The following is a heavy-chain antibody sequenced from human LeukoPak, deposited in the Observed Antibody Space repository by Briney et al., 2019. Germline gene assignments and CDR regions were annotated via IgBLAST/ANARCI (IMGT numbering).Heavy chain of an antibody. J-gene: IGHJ3*02. Sequence: GGSLSLSCAGYAFTFSSYWMSWVRQAPGKGPEWVANIKDDGSEKYYLDSVKGRFTISRDNAKNSLYLQMNSLRAEDTAVYSCARIKEYGFDIWGQGTMVTVSS. CDR2: IKDDGSEK. CDR1: AFTFSSYW. D-gene: IGHD3-10*01. V-gene: IGHV3-7*01. CDR3: ARIKEYGFDI.